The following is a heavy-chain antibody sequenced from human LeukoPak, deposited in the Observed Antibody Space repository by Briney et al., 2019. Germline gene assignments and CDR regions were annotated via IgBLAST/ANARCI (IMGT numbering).Heavy chain of an antibody. CDR2: ISSSSSYI. V-gene: IGHV3-21*01. Sequence: GGSLRLSCAASGFTFSSYSMNWVRQAPGKGLEWVSSISSSSSYIYYADSVKGRFTISRDNSKNTLYLQMNSLRAEVTAVYYCAKTYYDFWSGYSWGQGTLVTVSS. CDR1: GFTFSSYS. CDR3: AKTYYDFWSGYS. J-gene: IGHJ5*02. D-gene: IGHD3-3*01.